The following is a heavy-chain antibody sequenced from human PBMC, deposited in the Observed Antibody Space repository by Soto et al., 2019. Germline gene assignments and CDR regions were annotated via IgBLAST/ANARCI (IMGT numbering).Heavy chain of an antibody. CDR1: ALIFSGAA. V-gene: IGHV3-73*01. CDR2: XXXXXXXXXX. J-gene: IGHJ6*02. Sequence: GGSLRXSCAASALIFSGAAIHWVRQASGKGXXXVGRXXXXXXXXXXXXXXSXKGRFTFSRDDSKNTAYLQMNTLKPEDTAVYYCARGQGAAIGDYYYHGMDVWGQGTTVTAP. D-gene: IGHD2-2*02. CDR3: ARGQGAAIGDYYYHGMDV.